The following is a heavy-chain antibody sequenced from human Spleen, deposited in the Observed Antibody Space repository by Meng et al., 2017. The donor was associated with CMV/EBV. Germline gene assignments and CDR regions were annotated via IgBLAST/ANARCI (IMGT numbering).Heavy chain of an antibody. CDR2: TYYRSKWYN. Sequence: SNSAAWNWIRQSLSRGLEWLGRTYYRSKWYNDYAVSVKSRITINPDTSKNQFSLQLNSVTPEDTAVYYCAKSPYCSSTSCSSYYFDYWGQGTLVTVSS. CDR3: AKSPYCSSTSCSSYYFDY. CDR1: SNSAA. D-gene: IGHD2-2*01. V-gene: IGHV6-1*01. J-gene: IGHJ4*02.